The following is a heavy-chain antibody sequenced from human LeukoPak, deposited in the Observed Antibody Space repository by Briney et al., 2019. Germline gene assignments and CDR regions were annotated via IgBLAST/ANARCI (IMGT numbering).Heavy chain of an antibody. CDR3: AKDIAAAGTFFDYYYYYGMDV. CDR1: GFTFSSYA. J-gene: IGHJ6*02. V-gene: IGHV3-30-3*01. D-gene: IGHD6-13*01. Sequence: GGSLRLSCAASGFTFSSYAMHWVRQAPGKGLEWVSVISYDGSNKYYADSVKGRFTISRDNSKNTLCLQMNSLRAEDTAVYYCAKDIAAAGTFFDYYYYYGMDVWGQGTTVTVSS. CDR2: ISYDGSNK.